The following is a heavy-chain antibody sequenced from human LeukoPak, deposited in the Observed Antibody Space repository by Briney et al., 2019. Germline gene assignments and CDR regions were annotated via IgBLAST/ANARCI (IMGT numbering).Heavy chain of an antibody. Sequence: GGSLRLSCAASGFSFSSYAMSWVRQAPGKGLEWVSTISSSGGSTFYADSVKGRFTISRGNSKNTLYMQMNSLRAEDTAVYYCAKDRGWLVDYWGQGTLVTASS. CDR1: GFSFSSYA. CDR2: ISSSGGST. V-gene: IGHV3-23*01. J-gene: IGHJ4*02. D-gene: IGHD3-22*01. CDR3: AKDRGWLVDY.